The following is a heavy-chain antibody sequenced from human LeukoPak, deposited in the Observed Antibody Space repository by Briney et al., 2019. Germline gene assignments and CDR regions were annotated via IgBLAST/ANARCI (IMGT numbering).Heavy chain of an antibody. V-gene: IGHV1-18*01. Sequence: ASVKVSCKASGYTFTSYGISWVRQAPGQGLEWMGWISAYNGNTNYAQKLQGRVTMTTDTSTSTAYMELRSLRSDDTAVYYCARDGGYCSSTSCYAENSIDYWGQGTLVTVSS. J-gene: IGHJ4*02. CDR3: ARDGGYCSSTSCYAENSIDY. CDR1: GYTFTSYG. D-gene: IGHD2-2*01. CDR2: ISAYNGNT.